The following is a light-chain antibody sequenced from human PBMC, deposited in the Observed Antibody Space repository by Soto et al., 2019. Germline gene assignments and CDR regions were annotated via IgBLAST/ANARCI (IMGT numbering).Light chain of an antibody. Sequence: EILLTQSPATLSLSPGERATLSCRASQSVSSYLAWYQQKPGQAPRVLIYDASNRATGIPARFSGSGSGTDFTLTISSLEPEDFAVYYCQQRSIWPLTFGGGTKVEI. J-gene: IGKJ4*01. CDR3: QQRSIWPLT. V-gene: IGKV3-11*01. CDR2: DAS. CDR1: QSVSSY.